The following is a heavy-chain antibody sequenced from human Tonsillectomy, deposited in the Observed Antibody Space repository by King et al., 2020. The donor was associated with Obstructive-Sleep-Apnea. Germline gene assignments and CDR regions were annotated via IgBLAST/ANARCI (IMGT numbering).Heavy chain of an antibody. CDR2: INTNTGNP. CDR1: GYTFTSYA. D-gene: IGHD6-13*01. J-gene: IGHJ6*02. V-gene: IGHV7-4-1*02. CDR3: ARIGYSSNLEGFRVAPFATRYGMDV. Sequence: QLVQSGSELKKPGASVKVSCKASGYTFTSYAMNWVRQAPGQGLEWMGWINTNTGNPTYAQGFTGRFVFSLDTSVSTAYLQISSLKAEDTAVYYCARIGYSSNLEGFRVAPFATRYGMDVWGQGTTVTVSS.